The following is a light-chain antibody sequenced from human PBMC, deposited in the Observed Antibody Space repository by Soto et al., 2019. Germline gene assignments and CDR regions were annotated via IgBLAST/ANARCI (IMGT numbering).Light chain of an antibody. CDR1: SSDVGGYNY. J-gene: IGLJ1*01. V-gene: IGLV2-14*03. CDR3: CSYTTSNTRQIV. Sequence: QSVLTQPASVSGCPGQSITISCTGTSSDVGGYNYVSWYQHHPGKAPKLMIYDVSNRPSGVSNRFSGSKSGNTASLTISGLQPEDEAEYYCCSYTTSNTRQIVFGTGTKVTVL. CDR2: DVS.